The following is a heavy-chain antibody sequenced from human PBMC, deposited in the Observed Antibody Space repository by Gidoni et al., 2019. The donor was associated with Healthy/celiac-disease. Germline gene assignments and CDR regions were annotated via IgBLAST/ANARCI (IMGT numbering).Heavy chain of an antibody. CDR3: AREAVAAPNWFDP. CDR2: IYTSGST. D-gene: IGHD6-19*01. J-gene: IGHJ5*02. V-gene: IGHV4-61*02. CDR1: GGSISSGSYY. Sequence: QVQLQESGPGLVKPSQTLSLTCTVSGGSISSGSYYWSWIRQPAGKGLEWIGRIYTSGSTNYNPSLKSRVTISVDTSKNQFSLKLSSVTAADTAVYYCAREAVAAPNWFDPWGQGTLVTVSS.